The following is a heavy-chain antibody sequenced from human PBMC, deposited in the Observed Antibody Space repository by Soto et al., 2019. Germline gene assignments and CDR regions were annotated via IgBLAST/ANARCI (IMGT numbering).Heavy chain of an antibody. CDR1: GFTFSSYW. CDR3: ARPHVGGSYYAWFDP. D-gene: IGHD1-26*01. CDR2: INSDGSST. V-gene: IGHV3-74*01. J-gene: IGHJ5*02. Sequence: EVQLVESGGGLVQPGGSLRLSCAASGFTFSSYWMHWVRQAPGKGLVWVSRINSDGSSTSYAGSVKGRFTISRDNAKNTLYLQMNSLRAEDTAVYYCARPHVGGSYYAWFDPWGQGTLVTVSS.